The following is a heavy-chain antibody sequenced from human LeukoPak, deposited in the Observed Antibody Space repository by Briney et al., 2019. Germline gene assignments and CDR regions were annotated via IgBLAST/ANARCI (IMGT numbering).Heavy chain of an antibody. Sequence: ASVKVSCKASGYTFTSYYMHWVRQAPGQGLEWMGIINPSGGSTSYAQKFQGRVTMTTDTSTSTAYMELRSLRSDDTAVYYCARRNDAFDYWGQGTLVTVSS. CDR1: GYTFTSYY. D-gene: IGHD1-1*01. J-gene: IGHJ4*02. V-gene: IGHV1-46*01. CDR3: ARRNDAFDY. CDR2: INPSGGST.